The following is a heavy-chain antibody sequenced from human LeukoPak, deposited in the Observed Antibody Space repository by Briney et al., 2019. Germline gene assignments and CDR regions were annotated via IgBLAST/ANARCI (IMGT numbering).Heavy chain of an antibody. D-gene: IGHD3-22*01. J-gene: IGHJ1*01. CDR2: ICGSACTT. V-gene: IGHV3-23*01. Sequence: GGSLXLSCAASGFTFSSYAMSWVGQAPGKGLEWVSSICGSACTTYSATSVKGRFPISRDNSKHTLYLQINSLRAEDTAVYYSAKARYYDSSGLGQHWGQGTLVTVSS. CDR1: GFTFSSYA. CDR3: AKARYYDSSGLGQH.